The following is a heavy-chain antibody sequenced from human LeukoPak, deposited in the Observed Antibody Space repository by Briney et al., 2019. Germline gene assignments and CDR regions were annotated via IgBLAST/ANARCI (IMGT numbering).Heavy chain of an antibody. J-gene: IGHJ5*02. CDR1: GGSISNYY. CDR2: TYYSGNP. D-gene: IGHD1-14*01. V-gene: IGHV4-59*12. CDR3: AKGGPEASAGLSWFDP. Sequence: SETLSLTCTVSGGSISNYYWYWMRQPPGKGLEWIAYTYYSGNPNYNPSLKSRTTISVDTSKNQFSLKLSSVTAADTAVYYCAKGGPEASAGLSWFDPGGQGTLVTVSS.